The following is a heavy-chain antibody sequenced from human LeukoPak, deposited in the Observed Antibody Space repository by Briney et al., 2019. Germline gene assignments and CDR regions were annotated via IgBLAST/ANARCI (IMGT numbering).Heavy chain of an antibody. CDR1: GGSFRGYS. CDR2: INHSGRA. D-gene: IGHD3-10*01. J-gene: IGHJ6*03. Sequence: PSETLSLTCDVHGGSFRGYSWNWIRQPPGKGLEWIGEINHSGRAKYNPSLKSRVTISLETSNNAFSLKVSSVTAADTAVYYCARERPVMVRGVSNYYYYYMDVWGKGTTVTISS. V-gene: IGHV4-34*01. CDR3: ARERPVMVRGVSNYYYYYMDV.